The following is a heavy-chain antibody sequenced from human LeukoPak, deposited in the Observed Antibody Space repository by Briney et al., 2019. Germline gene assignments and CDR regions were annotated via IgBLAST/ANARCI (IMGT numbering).Heavy chain of an antibody. CDR3: ARGSGPLYYYDSSGYYDY. D-gene: IGHD3-22*01. Sequence: SETLSLTCTVSGGSISSYYWSWIRQPAGKGLEWIGRIYTSGSTNYNPSLKSRVTMSVDTSKNQFSLKLSSVTAADTAVYYCARGSGPLYYYDSSGYYDYWGQGTLVTVSS. CDR1: GGSISSYY. CDR2: IYTSGST. J-gene: IGHJ4*02. V-gene: IGHV4-4*07.